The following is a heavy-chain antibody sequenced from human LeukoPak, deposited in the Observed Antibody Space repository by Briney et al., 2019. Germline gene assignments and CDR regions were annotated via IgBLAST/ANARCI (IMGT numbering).Heavy chain of an antibody. V-gene: IGHV3-21*01. J-gene: IGHJ6*03. Sequence: GGSLRLSCAVSGFTFSSFSMNWVRQAPGKGLEWVSSISSSSSYIYYADSVKGRFTISRDNAKNSLYLQMNSLRAEDTAVYYCARDSGAGGYYYYYYTDVWGKGTTVTVSS. CDR1: GFTFSSFS. CDR3: ARDSGAGGYYYYYYTDV. CDR2: ISSSSSYI. D-gene: IGHD3-10*01.